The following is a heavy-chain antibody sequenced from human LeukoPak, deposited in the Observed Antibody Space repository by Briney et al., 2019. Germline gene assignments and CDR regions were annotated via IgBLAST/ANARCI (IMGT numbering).Heavy chain of an antibody. V-gene: IGHV4-30-4*01. CDR1: GGPISSGDYY. Sequence: PSETLSLTCTVSGGPISSGDYYWSWIRQPPGKGLEWIGYIYYSGSTYYNPSLKSRVTISVDTSKNQFSLKLSSVTAADTAVYYCARHVGDDYSNSYNWFDPWGQGTLVTVSS. D-gene: IGHD4-4*01. CDR3: ARHVGDDYSNSYNWFDP. J-gene: IGHJ5*02. CDR2: IYYSGST.